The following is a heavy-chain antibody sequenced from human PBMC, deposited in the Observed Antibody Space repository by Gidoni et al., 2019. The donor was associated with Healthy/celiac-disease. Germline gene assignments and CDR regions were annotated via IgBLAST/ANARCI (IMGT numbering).Heavy chain of an antibody. CDR3: ARGLGIVVVQAAMDV. CDR1: GFTFSSYA. D-gene: IGHD2-2*03. V-gene: IGHV3-30*04. J-gene: IGHJ6*02. CDR2: ISYDGRNK. Sequence: QVQLVESGGGVVPPGRSLLLSCSSSGFTFSSYAMHWVRQAPGKGLEWVAVISYDGRNKYYADSVKGRFTISRDNSKNTLYLQMNSLRAEDTAVYYCARGLGIVVVQAAMDVWGQGTTVTVSS.